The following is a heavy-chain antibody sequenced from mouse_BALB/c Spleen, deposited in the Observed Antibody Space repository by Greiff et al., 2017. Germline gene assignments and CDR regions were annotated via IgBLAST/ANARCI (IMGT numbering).Heavy chain of an antibody. J-gene: IGHJ3*01. V-gene: IGHV2-9*02. CDR2: IWAGGST. D-gene: IGHD2-1*01. CDR3: ARGDMGNPAWFAY. CDR1: GFSLTSYG. Sequence: QVQLKESGPGLVAPSQSLSITCTVSGFSLTSYGVHWVRQPPGKGLEWLGVIWAGGSTNYNSALMSRLSISKDNSKSQVFLKMNSLQTDDTAMYYCARGDMGNPAWFAYWGQGTLVTVSA.